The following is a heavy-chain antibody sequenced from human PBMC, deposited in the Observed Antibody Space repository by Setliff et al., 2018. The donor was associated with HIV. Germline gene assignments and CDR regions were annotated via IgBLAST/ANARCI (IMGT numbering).Heavy chain of an antibody. D-gene: IGHD3-22*01. CDR2: IYYSGST. J-gene: IGHJ5*02. Sequence: LSLTCTVSGGSVSNSRYYWSWIRQPPGKGLEWIGSIYYSGSTYYDPSLKSRVTISVDTSKNQFSLKLSSVTAADAAVYYCASRVYYYDSSGYLREEGFDPWGQGTLVTVSS. CDR3: ASRVYYYDSSGYLREEGFDP. CDR1: GGSVSNSRYY. V-gene: IGHV4-39*01.